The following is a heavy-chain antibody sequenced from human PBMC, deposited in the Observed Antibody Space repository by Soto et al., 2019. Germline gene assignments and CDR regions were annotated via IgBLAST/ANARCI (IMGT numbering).Heavy chain of an antibody. V-gene: IGHV3-23*01. D-gene: IGHD3-10*01. Sequence: GGSLRLSCAASGFTFSSYAMSWVRQAPGKGLEWVSAISGSGGSTYYADSVKGRFTISRDNSKNTLYLQMNSLRAEDTAVYYCAKSLITMVRGKWREYYFDYWGQGTLVTVSS. CDR2: ISGSGGST. CDR3: AKSLITMVRGKWREYYFDY. CDR1: GFTFSSYA. J-gene: IGHJ4*02.